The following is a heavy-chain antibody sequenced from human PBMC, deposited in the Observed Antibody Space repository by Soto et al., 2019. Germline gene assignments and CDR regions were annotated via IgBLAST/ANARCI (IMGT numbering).Heavy chain of an antibody. CDR2: IYYSGST. Sequence: PSETLSLTCTVSGGSISSYYWSWIRQPPGKGLEWIGYIYYSGSTNYNPSLKSRVTISVDTSKHQFSLKLSSVTAADTAVYYCARVPLDYSNSHYFDFWGQGALVTVSS. CDR3: ARVPLDYSNSHYFDF. CDR1: GGSISSYY. D-gene: IGHD6-6*01. V-gene: IGHV4-59*01. J-gene: IGHJ4*02.